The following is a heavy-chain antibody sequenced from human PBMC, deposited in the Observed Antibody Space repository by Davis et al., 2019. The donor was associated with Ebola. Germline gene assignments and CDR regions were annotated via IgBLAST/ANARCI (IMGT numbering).Heavy chain of an antibody. Sequence: GESLKISCAASGFTFSSYSMNWVRQAPGKGLEWVSSISSSSSYIYYADSVKGRFTISRDNAKNSLYLQMNSLRAEDTAVYYCARSVLEWPPVWGQGTLVTVSS. D-gene: IGHD3-3*01. CDR3: ARSVLEWPPV. J-gene: IGHJ4*02. CDR1: GFTFSSYS. V-gene: IGHV3-21*01. CDR2: ISSSSSYI.